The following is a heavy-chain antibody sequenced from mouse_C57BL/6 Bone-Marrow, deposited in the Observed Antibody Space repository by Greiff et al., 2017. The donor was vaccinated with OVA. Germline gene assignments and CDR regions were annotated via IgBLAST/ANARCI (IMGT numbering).Heavy chain of an antibody. CDR2: INPGSGGT. CDR3: AQGGSTASSYYAMDY. CDR1: GYAFTNYL. Sequence: QVQLQQSGAELVRPGTSVKVSCKASGYAFTNYLIEWVKQRPGQGLEWIGVINPGSGGTNYNEKFKGKATLTADKSSSTAYMQLSSLTSEDSAVYFCAQGGSTASSYYAMDYWGQGTSVTVSS. D-gene: IGHD1-2*01. J-gene: IGHJ4*01. V-gene: IGHV1-54*01.